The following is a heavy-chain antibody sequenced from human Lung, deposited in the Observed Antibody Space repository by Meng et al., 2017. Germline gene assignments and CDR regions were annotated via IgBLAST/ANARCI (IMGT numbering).Heavy chain of an antibody. Sequence: QPQLQESGPGLGKPPEARARTGGVSGGSISTSGYDWGWLRQPPGKGLEWIGSIGHSGVTYYTPSLRSRVTVSIDTSKNQFFLEVTSVTAADTAVYYCVRSSGWVRTGFDPWGQGTLVTVSS. CDR2: IGHSGVT. J-gene: IGHJ5*02. D-gene: IGHD6-19*01. CDR3: VRSSGWVRTGFDP. CDR1: GGSISTSGYD. V-gene: IGHV4-39*01.